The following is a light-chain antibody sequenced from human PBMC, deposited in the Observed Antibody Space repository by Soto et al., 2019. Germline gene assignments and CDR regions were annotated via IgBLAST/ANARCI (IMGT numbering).Light chain of an antibody. CDR3: QSWDTGIHRV. Sequence: QPVLAQSPSASASLGASVKLTCTLSSGHSTYAIAWHQQQPEKGPRYLMKLNSDGSHTKGDGIPERFSGSSSGAERYLSISSLQSEDEADYYCQSWDTGIHRVFGGGTPLTVL. CDR1: SGHSTYA. V-gene: IGLV4-69*01. J-gene: IGLJ2*01. CDR2: LNSDGSH.